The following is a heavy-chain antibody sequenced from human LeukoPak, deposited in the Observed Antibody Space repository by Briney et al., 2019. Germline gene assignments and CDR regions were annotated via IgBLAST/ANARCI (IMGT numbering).Heavy chain of an antibody. CDR1: GGSVSGGSYY. D-gene: IGHD3-10*01. Sequence: PSETLSLTCTVSGGSVSGGSYYWSWIRQPPGKGLEWIGYIYYIGSTNYNPSLKSRVTISVDTSKNQFSLKLSSVTAADTAVYYCARVRRITMVRGGTPLVNWFDPWGQGTLVTVSS. V-gene: IGHV4-61*01. CDR3: ARVRRITMVRGGTPLVNWFDP. CDR2: IYYIGST. J-gene: IGHJ5*02.